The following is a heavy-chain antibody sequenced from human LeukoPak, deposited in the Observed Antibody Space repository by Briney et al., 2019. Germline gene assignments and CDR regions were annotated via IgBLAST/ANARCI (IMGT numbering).Heavy chain of an antibody. V-gene: IGHV3-30*03. Sequence: GGSLRLSCAASGFTFSSYGMHWVRQAPGKGLEWVAVISYDGSNKYYADSVKGRFTISRDNAKNSLYLQMNSLRAEDTALYYCARVLPYSHALDVWGQGTTVTVS. CDR1: GFTFSSYG. CDR3: ARVLPYSHALDV. CDR2: ISYDGSNK. J-gene: IGHJ6*02. D-gene: IGHD2-21*01.